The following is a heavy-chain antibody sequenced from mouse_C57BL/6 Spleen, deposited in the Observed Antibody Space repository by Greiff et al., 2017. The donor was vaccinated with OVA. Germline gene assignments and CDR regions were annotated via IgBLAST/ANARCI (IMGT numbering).Heavy chain of an antibody. CDR2: IDPENGDT. CDR3: TAYGNLDY. CDR1: GFNIKDDY. Sequence: EVQLQQSGAELVRPGASVKLFCTASGFNIKDDYMHWVKQRPEQGLEWIGWIDPENGDTEYASKFQGKATITADTSSNTAYLQLSSLTSEDTAVYYCTAYGNLDYWGQGTTLTVSS. J-gene: IGHJ2*01. D-gene: IGHD2-1*01. V-gene: IGHV14-4*01.